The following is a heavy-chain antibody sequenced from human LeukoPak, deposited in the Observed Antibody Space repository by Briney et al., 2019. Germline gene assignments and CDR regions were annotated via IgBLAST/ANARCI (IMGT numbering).Heavy chain of an antibody. V-gene: IGHV3-13*01. CDR2: IGTAGDT. CDR3: AREAAHCSNGVRPLDY. J-gene: IGHJ4*02. Sequence: PGGSLRLSCAASGFTFSSYDFHWVRQATGKGLQWVSAIGTAGDTYYLDSVKGRFTISRENAKNSLYLQMNSLRAGDTAVYYCAREAAHCSNGVRPLDYWGQGTLVTVSS. D-gene: IGHD2-8*01. CDR1: GFTFSSYD.